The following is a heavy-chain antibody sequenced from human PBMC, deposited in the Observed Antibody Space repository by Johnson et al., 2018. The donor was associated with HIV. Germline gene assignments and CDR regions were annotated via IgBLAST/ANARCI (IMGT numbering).Heavy chain of an antibody. CDR1: GFTFSSYG. D-gene: IGHD1-26*01. V-gene: IGHV3-30*02. CDR3: ARRDSGILSFDI. Sequence: QVQLVESGGGVVQPGGSLRLSCAASGFTFSSYGMHWVRQAPGKGLEWVAFIRYDGSNKYYADSVKGRFTISRDNSKNTLYLQMNSLRAEDTAGYYCARRDSGILSFDIWGQGTMVSVSS. CDR2: IRYDGSNK. J-gene: IGHJ3*02.